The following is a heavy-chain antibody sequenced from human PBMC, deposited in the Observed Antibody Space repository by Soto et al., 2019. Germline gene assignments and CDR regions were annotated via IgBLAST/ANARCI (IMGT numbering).Heavy chain of an antibody. V-gene: IGHV1-3*05. J-gene: IGHJ4*02. Sequence: QVQLVQSGAEEKKPGASVKVSCKASGYTFTSYAMHWVRQAPGQRLEWMGWINAGNGNTKYSPKFQGRVTITTDTSASTADMELSSLRSEDTAVYCCARGSGVVVTHWGQGTLVTVSS. CDR2: INAGNGNT. D-gene: IGHD2-2*01. CDR3: ARGSGVVVTH. CDR1: GYTFTSYA.